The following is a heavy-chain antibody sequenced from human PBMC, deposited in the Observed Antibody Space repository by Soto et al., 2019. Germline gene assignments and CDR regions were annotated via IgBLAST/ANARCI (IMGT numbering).Heavy chain of an antibody. CDR1: GGTFSSYA. D-gene: IGHD4-17*01. J-gene: IGHJ6*02. CDR2: IIPIFGTA. V-gene: IGHV1-69*12. Sequence: QVQLVQSGAEVKKPGSSVKVSCKASGGTFSSYAISWVRQAPGQGLEWMGGIIPIFGTANYAQKFQGRVTITAEESSSTAYMELSSLRSEDTAVYYCASPPTTGNYYYYYGMDVWGQGTTVTVSS. CDR3: ASPPTTGNYYYYYGMDV.